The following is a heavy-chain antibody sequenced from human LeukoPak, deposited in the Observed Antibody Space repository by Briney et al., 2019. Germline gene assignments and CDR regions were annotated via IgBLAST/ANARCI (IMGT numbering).Heavy chain of an antibody. D-gene: IGHD6-13*01. CDR3: AKKGTAAAGGYYYYYYMDV. Sequence: GGSLRLSCAASGFTFSSYGMHWVRQAPGKGLEWVAFIRYDGSNKYYADSVKGRFTISRDNSKNTLYLQMNSLRAEDTAVYYCAKKGTAAAGGYYYYYYMDVWGKGTTVTVSS. CDR2: IRYDGSNK. V-gene: IGHV3-30*02. J-gene: IGHJ6*03. CDR1: GFTFSSYG.